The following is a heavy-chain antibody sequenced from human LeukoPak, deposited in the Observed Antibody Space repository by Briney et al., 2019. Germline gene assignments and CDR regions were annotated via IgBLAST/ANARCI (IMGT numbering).Heavy chain of an antibody. CDR3: AKGDIAGGTSWHFDL. J-gene: IGHJ2*01. D-gene: IGHD1-26*01. V-gene: IGHV3-23*01. CDR1: GFTFSRFA. CDR2: ISGRGDYT. Sequence: GGSLRLSCAASGFTFSRFAMNWVRQAPGKGLEWVSSISGRGDYTYFANSVKGRFTISRDNSENTLCLQMKSLRADDTAVYYCAKGDIAGGTSWHFDLWGRGTLVSVSS.